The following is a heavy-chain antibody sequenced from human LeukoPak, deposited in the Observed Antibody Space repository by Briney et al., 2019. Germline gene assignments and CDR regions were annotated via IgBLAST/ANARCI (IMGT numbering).Heavy chain of an antibody. D-gene: IGHD1-1*01. Sequence: GGSLRLSCAASGFTYSSYWMSWVRQVPGKGLEWVASIKQDGSEKYYVDSMKGRFTISRDNAKNSLYLQMNSLRAEDTAVYYCARDSNNWNDGSIDYWGQGTLVTVSS. CDR3: ARDSNNWNDGSIDY. V-gene: IGHV3-7*01. CDR2: IKQDGSEK. J-gene: IGHJ4*02. CDR1: GFTYSSYW.